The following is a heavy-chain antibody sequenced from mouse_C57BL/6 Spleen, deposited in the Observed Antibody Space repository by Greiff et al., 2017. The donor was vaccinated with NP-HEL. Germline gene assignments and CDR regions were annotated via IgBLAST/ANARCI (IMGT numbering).Heavy chain of an antibody. CDR2: IDPSDSQT. CDR1: GYTFTSYW. CDR3: ARPTAQVSCCAY. J-gene: IGHJ3*01. V-gene: IGHV1-52*01. D-gene: IGHD3-2*02. Sequence: QVQLQQPGAELVRPGSSVKLSCKASGYTFTSYWMHWVKRRPIQGLEWIGKIDPSDSQTHYNQKFKDKATLTVDKSSSTAYTQLSSLTSEDSAVYYCARPTAQVSCCAYGAKGLWSLSLQ.